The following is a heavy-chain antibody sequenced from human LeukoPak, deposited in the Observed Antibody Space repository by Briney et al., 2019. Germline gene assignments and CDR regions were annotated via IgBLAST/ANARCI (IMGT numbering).Heavy chain of an antibody. CDR2: IIPILGIA. D-gene: IGHD6-13*01. Sequence: ASVKVSCKASGGTFSSYAISWVRPAPGQGLEWMGRIIPILGIANYAQKFQGRVTITADKSTSTAYMELSSLRSEDTAVYYCARHDSSSWYYYGMDVWGQGTTVTVSS. CDR1: GGTFSSYA. V-gene: IGHV1-69*04. CDR3: ARHDSSSWYYYGMDV. J-gene: IGHJ6*02.